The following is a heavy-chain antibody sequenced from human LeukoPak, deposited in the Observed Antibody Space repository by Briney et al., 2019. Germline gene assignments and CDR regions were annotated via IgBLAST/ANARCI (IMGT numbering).Heavy chain of an antibody. J-gene: IGHJ3*02. CDR2: INHSGST. Sequence: KPSETLSLTCAVYGGSFSGSYWSWIRQPPGKGLEWIGEINHSGSTNYNPPLKSRLTISVDTSKNQFSLKLISVTAADTAVYYCARGTVYSGYDRLGPPHAFDIWGQGTMVTVSS. CDR3: ARGTVYSGYDRLGPPHAFDI. V-gene: IGHV4-34*01. D-gene: IGHD5-12*01. CDR1: GGSFSGSY.